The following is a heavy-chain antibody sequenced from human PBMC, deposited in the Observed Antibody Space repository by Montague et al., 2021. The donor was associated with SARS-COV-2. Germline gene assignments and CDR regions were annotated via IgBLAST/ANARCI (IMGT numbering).Heavy chain of an antibody. V-gene: IGHV3-23*03. CDR3: AKWGAITIFGVVPPGGYYYYGMDV. D-gene: IGHD3-3*01. CDR1: GFTFSSYE. CDR2: IYSGGSST. Sequence: SLRLSCAASGFTFSSYEMNWVRQAPGKGLEWVSVIYSGGSSTYYADSVKGRFTISRDNSKNTLYLQMNSLRAEDTAVYYCAKWGAITIFGVVPPGGYYYYGMDVWGQGTTVTVSS. J-gene: IGHJ6*02.